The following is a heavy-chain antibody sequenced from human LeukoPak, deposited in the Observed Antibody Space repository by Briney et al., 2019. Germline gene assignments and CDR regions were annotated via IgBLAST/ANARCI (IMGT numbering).Heavy chain of an antibody. CDR2: INSDGSST. Sequence: GGSLRLSCAASGFTFSSYGMHWVRQAPGKGLVWVSRINSDGSSTTYADSVKGRFTISRDYAKNTLYLQMNSLRAEDTAVYYCARGGEYSGGLQDYWGQGTLVTVSS. V-gene: IGHV3-74*01. D-gene: IGHD6-19*01. J-gene: IGHJ4*02. CDR1: GFTFSSYG. CDR3: ARGGEYSGGLQDY.